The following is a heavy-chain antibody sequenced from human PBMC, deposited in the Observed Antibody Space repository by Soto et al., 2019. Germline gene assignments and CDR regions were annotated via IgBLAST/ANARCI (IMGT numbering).Heavy chain of an antibody. J-gene: IGHJ5*02. CDR1: GGSISSYY. CDR3: ASTRGKCELPPYNWFDP. CDR2: IYYSGST. V-gene: IGHV4-59*01. D-gene: IGHD1-26*01. Sequence: SETLSLTCTVSGGSISSYYWSWIRQSPEKGLEWIGYIYYSGSTNYNPSPKSRVTISVDTSKNQFSLKLSSVTAADTAVYYCASTRGKCELPPYNWFDPWGQGTLATVSS.